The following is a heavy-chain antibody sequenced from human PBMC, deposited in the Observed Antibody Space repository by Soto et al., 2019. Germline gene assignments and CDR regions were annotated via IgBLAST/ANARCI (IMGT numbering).Heavy chain of an antibody. D-gene: IGHD3-22*01. CDR3: ARGHKGYYYDSSGYYDY. Sequence: QVQLVESGGGVVQPGRSLRLSCAASGFTFSSYAMHWVRQAPGKGLEWVAVISYDGSNKYYADSVKGRFTISRDNSKNTLYLQMNSLRAEETAVYYCARGHKGYYYDSSGYYDYWGQGTLVTVSS. J-gene: IGHJ4*02. V-gene: IGHV3-30-3*01. CDR1: GFTFSSYA. CDR2: ISYDGSNK.